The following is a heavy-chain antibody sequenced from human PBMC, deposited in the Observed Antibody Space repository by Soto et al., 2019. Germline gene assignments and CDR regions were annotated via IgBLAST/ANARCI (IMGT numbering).Heavy chain of an antibody. Sequence: PGGSLRLSCAASGFSFSSYEMNWVRQAPGKGLEWVSYSSSGGLTIYYGDSVKGRFTISRDNAKDSLYLQMNSLRAEDTAVYYCARRFDYYGMDVWGQGTTVTVSS. CDR1: GFSFSSYE. CDR3: ARRFDYYGMDV. CDR2: SSSGGLTI. J-gene: IGHJ6*02. D-gene: IGHD3-16*01. V-gene: IGHV3-48*03.